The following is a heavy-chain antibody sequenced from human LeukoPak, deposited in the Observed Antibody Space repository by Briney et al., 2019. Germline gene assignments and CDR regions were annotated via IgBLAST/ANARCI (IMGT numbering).Heavy chain of an antibody. CDR2: ISGSGGST. V-gene: IGHV3-23*01. Sequence: GGSLRLSCAASGFTFSSYAMSWVRQAPGKGLEWVSAISGSGGSTYYADSVKGRFTISRDNSKNTLYLQMNSLRAEDTAVYYCAESGYRDSSGYYYPLCPDYWGQGTLVTVSS. D-gene: IGHD3-22*01. J-gene: IGHJ4*02. CDR1: GFTFSSYA. CDR3: AESGYRDSSGYYYPLCPDY.